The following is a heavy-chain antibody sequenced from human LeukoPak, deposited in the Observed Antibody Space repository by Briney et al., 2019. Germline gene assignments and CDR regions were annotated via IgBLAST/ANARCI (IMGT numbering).Heavy chain of an antibody. Sequence: GGSLRLSCAASGFTFSSYAMHWARQAPGKGLEYVSAISSNGGSTYYANSVKGRFTISRDNSKNTLYLQMGSLRAEDMAVYYCAREGDPQPFDYWGQGTLVTVSS. J-gene: IGHJ4*02. CDR2: ISSNGGST. CDR1: GFTFSSYA. CDR3: AREGDPQPFDY. V-gene: IGHV3-64*01.